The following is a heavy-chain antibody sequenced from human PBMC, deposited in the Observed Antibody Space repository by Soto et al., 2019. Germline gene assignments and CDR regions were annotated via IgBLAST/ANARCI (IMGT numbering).Heavy chain of an antibody. CDR3: ARGEGIAEY. V-gene: IGHV4-34*01. J-gene: IGHJ4*02. CDR1: GGSFSGYY. CDR2: INHSGST. Sequence: SETLSLTCAVYGGSFSGYYWSWIRQPPGKGLEWIGEINHSGSTNYNPSLKSRVTISVDTSRNQFSLKLSSVTAADTAVYYCARGEGIAEYWGQGTLVTVSS. D-gene: IGHD6-13*01.